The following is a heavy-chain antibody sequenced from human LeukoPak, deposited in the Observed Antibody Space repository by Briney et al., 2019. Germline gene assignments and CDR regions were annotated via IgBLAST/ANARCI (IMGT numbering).Heavy chain of an antibody. CDR3: ARDRKKQWLVRGLLYYYYGMDV. CDR1: GGSFSGYY. V-gene: IGHV4-34*01. D-gene: IGHD6-19*01. Sequence: SETLSLTCAVYGGSFSGYYWSWIRQPPGKGLEWIGEINHSGSTNYNPSLKSRVTISVDTSKNQFSLKLSSVTAADTAVYYCARDRKKQWLVRGLLYYYYGMDVWGQGTTVTVSS. J-gene: IGHJ6*02. CDR2: INHSGST.